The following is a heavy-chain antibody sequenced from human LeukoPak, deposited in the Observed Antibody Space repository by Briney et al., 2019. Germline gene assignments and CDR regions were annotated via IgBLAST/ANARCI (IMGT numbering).Heavy chain of an antibody. J-gene: IGHJ6*03. CDR3: ARGSRRYCTGGVCPNYYYYMDV. Sequence: PSETLSLTCAVYGGSFSGYYWSWIRQPPGKGLEWIGEINHSGSTNYNPSPKSRVTISVDTSKNQFSLKLSSVTAADTAVYYCARGSRRYCTGGVCPNYYYYMDVWGKGTTVTVSS. V-gene: IGHV4-34*01. D-gene: IGHD2-8*02. CDR1: GGSFSGYY. CDR2: INHSGST.